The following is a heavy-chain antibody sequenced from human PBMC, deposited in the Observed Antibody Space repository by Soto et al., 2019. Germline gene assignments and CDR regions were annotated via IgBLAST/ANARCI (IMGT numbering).Heavy chain of an antibody. D-gene: IGHD5-18*01. CDR2: ISAYNGNT. Sequence: ASVKVSCKASGYTFTSYGSSWVRQAPGQGLEWMGWISAYNGNTNYAQKLQGRVTMTTDTSTSTAYMELRSLRSDDTAVYYCARKDESGYSYAYWGQGTLVTVSS. CDR3: ARKDESGYSYAY. V-gene: IGHV1-18*01. CDR1: GYTFTSYG. J-gene: IGHJ4*02.